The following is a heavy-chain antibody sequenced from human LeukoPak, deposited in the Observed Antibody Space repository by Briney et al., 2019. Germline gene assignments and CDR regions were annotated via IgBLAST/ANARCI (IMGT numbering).Heavy chain of an antibody. Sequence: PGGSLRLSCAASGFTFSSYAMSWVRQAPGKGLEWVSTISGSGGSTYYEDSVKGRFTISRDNSKNTLYLQMNSLRAEDTAVYYCAKTTVVTVNWFDPWGQGTLVTVSS. J-gene: IGHJ5*02. CDR3: AKTTVVTVNWFDP. CDR1: GFTFSSYA. V-gene: IGHV3-23*01. D-gene: IGHD4-23*01. CDR2: ISGSGGST.